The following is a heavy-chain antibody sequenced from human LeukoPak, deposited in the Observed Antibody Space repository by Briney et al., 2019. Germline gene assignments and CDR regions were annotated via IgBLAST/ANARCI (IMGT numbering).Heavy chain of an antibody. D-gene: IGHD2-15*01. Sequence: PSETLSLTCTVSGGSVSSYYLSWIRQPPGKGLEWIGYIYYSGSTNYSPSLKSRVTISVDTSKNQFSLKLSSVTAADTAVYYCARRGSGSRGDFDYWGQGTLVTVSS. V-gene: IGHV4-59*08. CDR3: ARRGSGSRGDFDY. J-gene: IGHJ4*02. CDR2: IYYSGST. CDR1: GGSVSSYY.